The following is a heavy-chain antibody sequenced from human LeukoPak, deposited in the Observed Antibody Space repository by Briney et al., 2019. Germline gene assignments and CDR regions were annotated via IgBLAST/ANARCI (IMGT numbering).Heavy chain of an antibody. V-gene: IGHV1-69*05. Sequence: SVKVSCKASGGTFSSYAISWVRQAPGQGLEWMGRIIPIFGTANYAQKFQGRVTITTDESKSTAYMELSSLRSEDTAVYYCARDRSFSYDSSGYTFDYWGQGTLVTVSS. CDR3: ARDRSFSYDSSGYTFDY. CDR2: IIPIFGTA. D-gene: IGHD3-22*01. J-gene: IGHJ4*02. CDR1: GGTFSSYA.